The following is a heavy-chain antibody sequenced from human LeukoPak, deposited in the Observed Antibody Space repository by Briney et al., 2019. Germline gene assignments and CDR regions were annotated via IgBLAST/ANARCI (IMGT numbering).Heavy chain of an antibody. CDR1: GFTFSSYA. CDR3: AKGGNGKYFDY. D-gene: IGHD4-23*01. V-gene: IGHV3-23*01. CDR2: ISNSGGST. Sequence: GGSLRLSCAASGFTFSSYAMSWVRQAPGKGLEWVSGISNSGGSTYYADSVKGRFTISRDNSKNTLYLQVNSLRAEDTAVYYCAKGGNGKYFDYWGQGTLVTVSS. J-gene: IGHJ4*02.